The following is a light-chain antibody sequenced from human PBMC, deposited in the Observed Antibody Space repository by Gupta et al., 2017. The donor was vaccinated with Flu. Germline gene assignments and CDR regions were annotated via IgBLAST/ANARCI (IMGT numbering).Light chain of an antibody. V-gene: IGLV2-11*01. CDR1: SSDLGMNF. CDR3: SSHRRGANVV. Sequence: SVTIPDSHTSSDLGMNFFARCPKTTLGTGLILMIYDVSRRPAGVPDRFSGSKSGNTASMTISGVQAEDEADYDCSSHRRGANVVFGGGTKLTVL. J-gene: IGLJ2*01. CDR2: DVS.